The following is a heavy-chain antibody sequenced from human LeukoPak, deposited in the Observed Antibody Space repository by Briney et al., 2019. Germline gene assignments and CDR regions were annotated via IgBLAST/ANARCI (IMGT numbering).Heavy chain of an antibody. Sequence: GRSLRLSCAASGFTFSSYGMHWVRQAPGKGLVWVAVIWYDGSNKYYADSVKGRFTISRDNSKNTLYLQMNSLRAEDTAVYYCARDTGGYYMDVWGKGTTVTVSS. CDR1: GFTFSSYG. V-gene: IGHV3-33*01. D-gene: IGHD3-10*01. CDR3: ARDTGGYYMDV. CDR2: IWYDGSNK. J-gene: IGHJ6*03.